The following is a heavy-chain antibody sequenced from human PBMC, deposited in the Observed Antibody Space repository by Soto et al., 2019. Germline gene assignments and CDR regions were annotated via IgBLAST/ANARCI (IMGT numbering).Heavy chain of an antibody. CDR3: AKAYDFWSGYLRENYFHY. CDR1: GFTFSSYA. V-gene: IGHV3-23*01. CDR2: ISGSGGST. Sequence: GGSLRLSCAASGFTFSSYAMSWVRQAPGKGLEWVSAISGSGGSTYYADSVKGRFTISRDNSKNTLYLQMNSLRAEDTAVYYCAKAYDFWSGYLRENYFHYWGQGTLVTVSS. J-gene: IGHJ4*02. D-gene: IGHD3-3*01.